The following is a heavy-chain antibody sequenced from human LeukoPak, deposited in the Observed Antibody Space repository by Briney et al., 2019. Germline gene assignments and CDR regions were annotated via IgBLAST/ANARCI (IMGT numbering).Heavy chain of an antibody. CDR2: IYTSGST. CDR3: ARGYYDSSGYYRYGNWFDP. Sequence: SETLSLTCTVSGGSISSYYWSWIRQPAGKGLEWIGRIYTSGSTNYNPSLKSRVTISVDKSKNQFSLKLSSVTAADTAVYYCARGYYDSSGYYRYGNWFDPWGQGTLVTVSS. CDR1: GGSISSYY. J-gene: IGHJ5*02. V-gene: IGHV4-4*07. D-gene: IGHD3-22*01.